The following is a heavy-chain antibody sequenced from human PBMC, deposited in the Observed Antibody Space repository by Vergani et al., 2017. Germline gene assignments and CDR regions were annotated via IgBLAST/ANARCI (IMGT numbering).Heavy chain of an antibody. D-gene: IGHD6-19*01. Sequence: QVQLVQSGAEVKKPGASVKVSCKASGYTFTSYAMHWVRQAPGQRLEWMGWINAGNGNTKYSQKFQGRVTITRDTSASTAYMELSSLRSEDTAVYYCARRIAVAGEKYYYGMDVWGQGTTVTVSS. CDR3: ARRIAVAGEKYYYGMDV. V-gene: IGHV1-3*01. J-gene: IGHJ6*02. CDR2: INAGNGNT. CDR1: GYTFTSYA.